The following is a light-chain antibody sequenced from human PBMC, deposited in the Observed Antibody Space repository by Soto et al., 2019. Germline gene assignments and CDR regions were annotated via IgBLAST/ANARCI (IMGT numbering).Light chain of an antibody. CDR1: SSDVGGYNY. Sequence: QSALTQPASVSGSPGQSITISCTGTSSDVGGYNYVSWYQQHPGKVPKLMIYEVSKRPSGVSNRFSGSKSGNTASLTISGIQAEDEADYYCNSYTSSSTRVFGGGTKLTVL. CDR2: EVS. V-gene: IGLV2-14*01. J-gene: IGLJ3*02. CDR3: NSYTSSSTRV.